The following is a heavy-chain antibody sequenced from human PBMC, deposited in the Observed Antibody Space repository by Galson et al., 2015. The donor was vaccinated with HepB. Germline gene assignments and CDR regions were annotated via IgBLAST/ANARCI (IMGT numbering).Heavy chain of an antibody. CDR1: GFTFTNYA. Sequence: SLRLSCAASGFTFTNYAMTWVRQGPGKGLEWVSVVSGSGGSTFYADSVKGRFTISRGNSRNTLYLQMNSLRAEDTAVYYCATSPYYYDTNGYLTAIDYWGQGTLVAVSS. D-gene: IGHD3-22*01. V-gene: IGHV3-23*01. CDR3: ATSPYYYDTNGYLTAIDY. CDR2: VSGSGGST. J-gene: IGHJ4*02.